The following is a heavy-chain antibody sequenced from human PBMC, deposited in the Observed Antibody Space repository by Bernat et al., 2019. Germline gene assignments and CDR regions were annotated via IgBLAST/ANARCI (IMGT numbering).Heavy chain of an antibody. D-gene: IGHD5/OR15-5a*01. V-gene: IGHV3-23*04. Sequence: VQLVESGGGVVQPGRSLRLSCAASGFIFSSYAMHWVRQAPGKGLEWVSAISGSGGSTYYADSVKGRFTISRDNSKNTLYLQMNSLRVEDTAVYYCARGLSKVDIWGQGTMVTVSS. CDR2: ISGSGGST. CDR3: ARGLSKVDI. J-gene: IGHJ3*02. CDR1: GFIFSSYA.